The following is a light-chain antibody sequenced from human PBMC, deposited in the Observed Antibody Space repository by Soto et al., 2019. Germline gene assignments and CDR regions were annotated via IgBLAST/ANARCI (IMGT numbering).Light chain of an antibody. CDR1: QSITSN. CDR2: GAS. J-gene: IGKJ2*01. Sequence: EIVMTQSPGTLSVSPGERATLSCRASQSITSNLAWYQQKPGQAPRLLIYGASTRATGIPARFSGSGSGKEFTLTVSSMQSGDFAVYYCQQYCNWRYTFGQGTRLEIK. V-gene: IGKV3D-15*01. CDR3: QQYCNWRYT.